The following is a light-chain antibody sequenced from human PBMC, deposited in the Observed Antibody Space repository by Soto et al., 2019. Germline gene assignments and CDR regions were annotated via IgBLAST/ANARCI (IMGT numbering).Light chain of an antibody. J-gene: IGLJ1*01. Sequence: QSVLTQPASVSGSPGQSITISCTGTSSDVGRFNFVSWFQQHPGKAPKLLIYEVTKRPSGVSNRFSGSKSGNTASLTISGLQTEDEADYYCSSYTTRSTYAFGTGTKLTVL. V-gene: IGLV2-14*01. CDR2: EVT. CDR3: SSYTTRSTYA. CDR1: SSDVGRFNF.